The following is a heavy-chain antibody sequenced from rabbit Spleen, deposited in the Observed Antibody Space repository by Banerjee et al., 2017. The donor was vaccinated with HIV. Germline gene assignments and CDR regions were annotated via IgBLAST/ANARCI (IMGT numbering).Heavy chain of an antibody. Sequence: QEQLEESGGDLVKPEGSLTLTCTASGFSFSSSYWIWWVRQAPGKGLEWIACINLGDSGTTYYATWAKGRFTISKTSSTTVTLRVTSLTAADTATYFCAKIYRSYDYVDLWGPGTLVTVS. J-gene: IGHJ6*01. CDR2: INLGDSGTT. D-gene: IGHD6-1*01. CDR3: AKIYRSYDYVDL. V-gene: IGHV1S45*01. CDR1: GFSFSSSYW.